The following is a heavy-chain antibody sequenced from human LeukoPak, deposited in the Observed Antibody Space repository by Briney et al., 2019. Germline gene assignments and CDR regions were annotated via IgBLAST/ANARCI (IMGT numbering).Heavy chain of an antibody. V-gene: IGHV4-4*02. CDR2: IYHSGST. Sequence: SETLSLTCAVSGGSISSSNWRSWVRQPPGKGLEWIGEIYHSGSTNYNPSLKSRVTISVDKSKNQFSLKLSSVTAADTAVYYCARTLYYYDSSGYLPFDYWGQGTLVTVSS. CDR1: GGSISSSNW. CDR3: ARTLYYYDSSGYLPFDY. J-gene: IGHJ4*02. D-gene: IGHD3-22*01.